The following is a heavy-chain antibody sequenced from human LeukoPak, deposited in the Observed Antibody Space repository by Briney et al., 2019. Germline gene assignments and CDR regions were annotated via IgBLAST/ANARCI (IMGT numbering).Heavy chain of an antibody. D-gene: IGHD3-22*01. CDR3: ARDGRYYYDSSGYLDY. CDR1: GFTFSSYW. CDR2: IKQDGSEK. Sequence: GRSLRLSCAASGFTFSSYWMSWVRQAPGKGLEWVANIKQDGSEKYYVDSVKGRFTISRDNAKNSLYLQMNSLRAEDTAVYYCARDGRYYYDSSGYLDYWGQGTLVTVSS. J-gene: IGHJ4*02. V-gene: IGHV3-7*01.